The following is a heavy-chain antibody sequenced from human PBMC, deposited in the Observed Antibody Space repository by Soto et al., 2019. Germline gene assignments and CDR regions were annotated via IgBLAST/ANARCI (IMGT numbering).Heavy chain of an antibody. J-gene: IGHJ6*02. D-gene: IGHD2-2*01. CDR2: ISYDGSNK. CDR1: GFTFSSYA. V-gene: IGHV3-30-3*01. CDR3: ARDAGGLYCSSTSCYASRDYYYGMDV. Sequence: QVQLVESGGGVVQPGRSLRLSCAASGFTFSSYAMHWVRQAPGKGLEWVAVISYDGSNKYYADSVKGRFTISRDNPKNTLYLQMNSLRAEDTAVYYCARDAGGLYCSSTSCYASRDYYYGMDVWGQGTTVTVSS.